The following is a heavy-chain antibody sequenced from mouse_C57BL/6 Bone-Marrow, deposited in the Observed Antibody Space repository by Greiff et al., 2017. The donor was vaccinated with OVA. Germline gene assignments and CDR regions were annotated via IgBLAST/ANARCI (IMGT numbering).Heavy chain of an antibody. CDR3: ARRRPRYFDV. CDR2: IDPSDSYT. J-gene: IGHJ1*03. V-gene: IGHV1-69*01. CDR1: GYTFTSYW. Sequence: VQLQQPGAELVMPGASVKLSCKASGYTFTSYWMHWVKQRPGQGLEWIGEIDPSDSYTNYNQKFKGKSTWTVDKSSSTAYMQLSSLTSEDSAVYYCARRRPRYFDVWGTGTTVTVSS.